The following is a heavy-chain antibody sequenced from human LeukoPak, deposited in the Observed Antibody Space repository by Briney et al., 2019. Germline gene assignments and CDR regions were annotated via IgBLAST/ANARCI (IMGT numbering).Heavy chain of an antibody. CDR1: GGSISSYY. J-gene: IGHJ4*02. CDR3: ARGGMKKAYYFDY. Sequence: SETLSLTCTVSGGSISSYYWSWIRQPPGKGLEWIGYISYSGSTNYNPSLKSRVTISVDTSKNQFSLKLSSVTAADTAVYYCARGGMKKAYYFDYWGQGTLVTVSS. V-gene: IGHV4-59*01. CDR2: ISYSGST.